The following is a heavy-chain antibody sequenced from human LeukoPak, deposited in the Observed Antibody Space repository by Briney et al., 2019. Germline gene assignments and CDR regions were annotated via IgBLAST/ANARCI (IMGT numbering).Heavy chain of an antibody. V-gene: IGHV1-2*02. CDR1: GYTFTGYY. J-gene: IGHJ4*02. D-gene: IGHD5-12*01. Sequence: ASVKVSCKASGYTFTGYYMHWVRQAPGQGLEGMGWINPNSGGTNYAQKFQGRVTMTRDTSISTAYMELSSLTSDDTAVYYCARGRFSGYGADWGQGTLVTVSS. CDR3: ARGRFSGYGAD. CDR2: INPNSGGT.